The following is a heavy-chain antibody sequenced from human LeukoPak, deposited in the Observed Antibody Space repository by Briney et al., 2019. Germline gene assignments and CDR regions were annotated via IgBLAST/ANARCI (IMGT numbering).Heavy chain of an antibody. J-gene: IGHJ5*02. CDR1: GGSFSGYY. CDR2: TNHSGST. V-gene: IGHV4-34*01. D-gene: IGHD2-21*02. Sequence: SETLSLTCAVYGGSFSGYYWSWIRQPPGKGLEWIGETNHSGSTNYNPSLKSRVTISVDTSKNQFSLKLSSVTAADTAVYYCARGAYCGGDCYQNWFDPWGQGTLVTVSS. CDR3: ARGAYCGGDCYQNWFDP.